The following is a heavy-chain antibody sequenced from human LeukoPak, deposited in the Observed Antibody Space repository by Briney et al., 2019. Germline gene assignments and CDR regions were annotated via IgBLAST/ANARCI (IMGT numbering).Heavy chain of an antibody. D-gene: IGHD3-10*01. V-gene: IGHV4-31*03. CDR3: AREPTQPLRFGEFHPFDN. Sequence: PSETLSLTCTVSGASISTSEDHWTWIRQHPGKGLEWIGYTSYSGYPDSNPSLKSRVTISLDTSKNQFSLKLSSVTAADTAVYYCAREPTQPLRFGEFHPFDNWGQGTLVTVSS. CDR1: GASISTSEDH. J-gene: IGHJ4*02. CDR2: TSYSGYP.